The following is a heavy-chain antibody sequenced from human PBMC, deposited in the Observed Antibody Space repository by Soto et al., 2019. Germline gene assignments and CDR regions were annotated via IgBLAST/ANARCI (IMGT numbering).Heavy chain of an antibody. D-gene: IGHD3-9*01. V-gene: IGHV1-2*02. Sequence: AAGYVACKASGYTVTCYYIXWLRQAPGQGLEWMGWINPNSGCTNYAQKFKGRVTMTRDTSISTAYMELSRLRSDDTAVYYCASHDILTGYYKAFDIWGQGIMVPVSS. J-gene: IGHJ3*02. CDR3: ASHDILTGYYKAFDI. CDR2: INPNSGCT. CDR1: GYTVTCYY.